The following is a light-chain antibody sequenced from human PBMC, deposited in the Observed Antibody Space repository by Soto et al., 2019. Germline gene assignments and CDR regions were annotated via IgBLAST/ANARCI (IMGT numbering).Light chain of an antibody. Sequence: QSALTQPASVSGSPGQSITISCTGTSSDVGGYNYVSWYQQHPGKAPKLMIYDVSNRPSGVSNGFSGSKSGNTASLTISGLQAEDEADYYCSSYTSSSTLLVFGGGTKVTVL. CDR2: DVS. J-gene: IGLJ2*01. CDR1: SSDVGGYNY. CDR3: SSYTSSSTLLV. V-gene: IGLV2-14*01.